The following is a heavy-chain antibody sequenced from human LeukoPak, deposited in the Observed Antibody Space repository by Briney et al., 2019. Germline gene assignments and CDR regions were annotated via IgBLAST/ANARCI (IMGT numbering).Heavy chain of an antibody. CDR2: FYYSGST. V-gene: IGHV4-39*01. J-gene: IGHJ6*02. CDR3: ARSFCTSATCSKGHYYYVMDV. CDR1: GGSISSNSYY. D-gene: IGHD2-8*01. Sequence: SETLSLTCTVSGGSISSNSYYWGWIRQPPGKGLEWIGSFYYSGSTYYNPSLKSRVTISVDASKNQFSLKLSSVTAADTAVYYCARSFCTSATCSKGHYYYVMDVWGQGTTVTVSS.